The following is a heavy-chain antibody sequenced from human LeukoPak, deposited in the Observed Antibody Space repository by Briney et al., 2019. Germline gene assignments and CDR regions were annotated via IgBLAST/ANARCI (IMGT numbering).Heavy chain of an antibody. Sequence: SETLSLTCTVSGGSISSYYWSWIRQPPGKGLEWIGYIYYSGSTNYNPSLKSQVTISVDTSKNQFSLKLSSVTAADTAVYYCARHESSGWYYFDYWGQGTLVTASS. J-gene: IGHJ4*02. D-gene: IGHD6-19*01. CDR2: IYYSGST. CDR3: ARHESSGWYYFDY. CDR1: GGSISSYY. V-gene: IGHV4-59*08.